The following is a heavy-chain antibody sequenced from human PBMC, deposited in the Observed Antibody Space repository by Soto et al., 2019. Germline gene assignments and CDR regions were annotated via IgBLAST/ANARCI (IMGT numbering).Heavy chain of an antibody. CDR2: IYYSGST. CDR1: GDSISSGDYY. V-gene: IGHV4-61*08. D-gene: IGHD2-2*01. Sequence: SETLSLTCTVSGDSISSGDYYWSWIRQPPGKGLEWIGYIYYSGSTNYNPSLKSRVTISVDTSKNQFSLKLSSVTAADTAVYYCANQLGYCISTSCYAWFDPWGQGTLVTVSS. J-gene: IGHJ5*02. CDR3: ANQLGYCISTSCYAWFDP.